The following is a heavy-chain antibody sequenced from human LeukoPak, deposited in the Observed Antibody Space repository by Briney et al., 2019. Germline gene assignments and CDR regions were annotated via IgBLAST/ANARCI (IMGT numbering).Heavy chain of an antibody. CDR2: IYYSGST. CDR3: ASFRSGYGDYGNWFDP. V-gene: IGHV4-31*03. Sequence: SETLSLTCTVSGGSISSGGYYWSWIRQHPGKGLEWVGYIYYSGSTYYNPSLKSRVTISVDTSKNQFSLKLSSVTAADTAVYYCASFRSGYGDYGNWFDPWGQGTLVTVSS. D-gene: IGHD4-17*01. J-gene: IGHJ5*02. CDR1: GGSISSGGYY.